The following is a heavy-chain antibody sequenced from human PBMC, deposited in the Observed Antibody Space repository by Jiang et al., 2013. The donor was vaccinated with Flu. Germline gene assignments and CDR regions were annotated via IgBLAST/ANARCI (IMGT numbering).Heavy chain of an antibody. J-gene: IGHJ4*02. CDR3: ARVAKGGAAAGTQHFDY. Sequence: LLKPSETLSLTCTVSGGSISSSSYYWGWIRQPPGKGLEWIGSIYYSGSTYYNPSLKSRVTISVDTSKNQFSLKLSSVTAADTAVYYCARVAKGGAAAGTQHFDYWGQGTLVTVSS. CDR1: GGSISSSSYY. D-gene: IGHD6-13*01. CDR2: IYYSGST. V-gene: IGHV4-39*01.